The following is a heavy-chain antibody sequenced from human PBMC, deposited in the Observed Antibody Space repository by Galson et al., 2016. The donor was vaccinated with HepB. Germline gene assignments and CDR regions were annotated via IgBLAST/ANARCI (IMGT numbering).Heavy chain of an antibody. Sequence: ETLSLTCTVSGGSINRSPSYWAWIRQTPGKGLEWIGTIYYSGSTYYNPSLKSRVTISVDTPKNQFSLKVNSVTAADTAVYYCARRGFLEGLLFFDYWGPGALVTVSS. CDR2: IYYSGST. CDR1: GGSINRSPSY. CDR3: ARRGFLEGLLFFDY. J-gene: IGHJ4*02. V-gene: IGHV4-39*01. D-gene: IGHD3-3*01.